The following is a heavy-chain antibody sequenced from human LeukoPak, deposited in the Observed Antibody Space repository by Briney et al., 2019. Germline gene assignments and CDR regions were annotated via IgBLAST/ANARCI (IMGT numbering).Heavy chain of an antibody. Sequence: GRCLRLSCAASGFTLNDYNMHWVRQAAGKGVGWGAVITDDGSNKSYTDSGTGRFTISRDNSKSTTCSQMNRLIGEETAVYYCSKSGALAGQQLGSALGYWGQGTLVTVSS. CDR1: GFTLNDYN. J-gene: IGHJ4*02. CDR2: ITDDGSNK. V-gene: IGHV3-30*18. D-gene: IGHD6-13*01. CDR3: SKSGALAGQQLGSALGY.